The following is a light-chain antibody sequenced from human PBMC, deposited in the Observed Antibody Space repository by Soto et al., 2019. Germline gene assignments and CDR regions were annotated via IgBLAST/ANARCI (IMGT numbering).Light chain of an antibody. J-gene: IGKJ1*01. Sequence: DIVLTQSPCTLSVSLGERATLYCRASQSLRSSLAWYQQKPGQAPRLLIYDASTRATGIPARFSGSGSGTEFTLTISSLQSEDFAVYFCQQYNNWPPWTFGQGTKVDIK. CDR1: QSLRSS. CDR2: DAS. V-gene: IGKV3-15*01. CDR3: QQYNNWPPWT.